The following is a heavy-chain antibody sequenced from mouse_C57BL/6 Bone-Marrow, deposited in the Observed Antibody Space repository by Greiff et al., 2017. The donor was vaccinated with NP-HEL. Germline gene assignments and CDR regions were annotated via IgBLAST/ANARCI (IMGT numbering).Heavy chain of an antibody. V-gene: IGHV3-1*01. CDR3: ARDVGYYWYFDV. J-gene: IGHJ1*03. CDR2: ISYSGST. CDR1: GYSITSGYD. Sequence: EVKVVESGPGMVKPSQSLSLTCTVTGYSITSGYDWHWIRHFPGNKLEWMGYISYSGSTNYNPSLKSRISITHDTSKNHFFLKLNSVTTEDTATYYCARDVGYYWYFDVWGTGTTVTVSS.